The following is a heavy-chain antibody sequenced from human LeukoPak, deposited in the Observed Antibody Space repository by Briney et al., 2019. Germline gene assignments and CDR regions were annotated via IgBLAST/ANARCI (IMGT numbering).Heavy chain of an antibody. CDR2: INPNSGGT. D-gene: IGHD3-22*01. V-gene: IGHV1-2*02. J-gene: IGHJ5*02. Sequence: ASVKVSCKASGYIFTGYYLHWVRQAPGQGLEWMGWINPNSGGTNYAQKFQGRVTMTRDTSISTAYMELSRLRSDDTAVYYCAKAHGTYYYDSSGRNWFDPWGQGTLVTVYS. CDR3: AKAHGTYYYDSSGRNWFDP. CDR1: GYIFTGYY.